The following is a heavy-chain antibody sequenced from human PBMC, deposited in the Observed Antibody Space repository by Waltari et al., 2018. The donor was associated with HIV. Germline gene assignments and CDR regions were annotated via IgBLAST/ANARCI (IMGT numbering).Heavy chain of an antibody. D-gene: IGHD3-22*01. CDR1: GYNFTNYG. CDR3: ARDHYYGSSGYYSDY. Sequence: QVHLVQSGAELRKPGASVTVSCKASGYNFTNYGITWVRQAPGQGLEWMGWLSGYNGDTKYAQKVRGRVTMTTDTSTSTAYLEMGSLRFDDMAVYYCARDHYYGSSGYYSDYWGQGTLVTVSS. V-gene: IGHV1-18*03. J-gene: IGHJ4*02. CDR2: LSGYNGDT.